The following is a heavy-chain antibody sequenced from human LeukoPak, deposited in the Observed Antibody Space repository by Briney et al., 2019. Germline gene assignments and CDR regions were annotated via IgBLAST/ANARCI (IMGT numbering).Heavy chain of an antibody. CDR1: SGSISTSNYY. D-gene: IGHD4-17*01. CDR2: IFYSGST. Sequence: SETLSLTCTVSSGSISTSNYYWGWVRQPPGKALEWIGNIFYSGSTYYSPSLKSRVTISLDTSRNQFSLKLSSVTAADTAVYYCAKITPGDYARERFNWFDPWGQGTLVTVSS. CDR3: AKITPGDYARERFNWFDP. J-gene: IGHJ5*02. V-gene: IGHV4-39*07.